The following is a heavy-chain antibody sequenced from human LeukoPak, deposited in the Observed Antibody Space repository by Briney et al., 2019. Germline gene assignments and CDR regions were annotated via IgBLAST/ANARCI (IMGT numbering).Heavy chain of an antibody. CDR2: IYYSGST. J-gene: IGHJ4*02. Sequence: SETLSLTCTVSGGSISSYYWNWIRQPPGKGLEWIGYIYYSGSTNYNPSLKSRVTISVDTSKNQFSLKLSSVTAADTAVYYCARERAHYYGSGSRPDYWGQGTLVTVSS. D-gene: IGHD3-10*01. CDR1: GGSISSYY. CDR3: ARERAHYYGSGSRPDY. V-gene: IGHV4-59*01.